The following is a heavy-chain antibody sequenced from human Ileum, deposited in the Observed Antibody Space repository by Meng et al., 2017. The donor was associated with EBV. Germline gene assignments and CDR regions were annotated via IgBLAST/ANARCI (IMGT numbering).Heavy chain of an antibody. J-gene: IGHJ4*02. CDR3: TRGINNDF. CDR2: ISGSSTYL. V-gene: IGHV3-21*01. CDR1: GFTFSAYT. Sequence: EVHLVESGGGLVKPGGSLRLSCTASGFTFSAYTMNWVRQAPGKGLEWVSSISGSSTYLYYAESLKGRFTISRDNAKNSLYLQMTSLRAEDTAVYYCTRGINNDFWGQGTLVTVSS. D-gene: IGHD2-21*01.